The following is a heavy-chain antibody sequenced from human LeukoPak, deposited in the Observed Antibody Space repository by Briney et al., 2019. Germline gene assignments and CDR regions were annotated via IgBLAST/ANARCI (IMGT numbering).Heavy chain of an antibody. CDR1: GFTFASYA. J-gene: IGHJ4*02. CDR3: VKGSAYFYGSGTHFDY. Sequence: GGSLRLSCSASGFTFASYAMYWVRQAPGKGLEYVSAIGSSGDNTHYADSVKGRFTISRGNSKNTLYLQMSSLRAEDTAVYYCVKGSAYFYGSGTHFDYWGQGTLVTVSS. D-gene: IGHD3-10*01. CDR2: IGSSGDNT. V-gene: IGHV3-64D*06.